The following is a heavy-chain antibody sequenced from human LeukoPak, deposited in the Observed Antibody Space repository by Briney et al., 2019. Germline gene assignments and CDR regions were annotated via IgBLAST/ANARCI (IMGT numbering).Heavy chain of an antibody. CDR3: AREDDTGRYMGDDAFDI. J-gene: IGHJ3*02. V-gene: IGHV1-69*06. CDR2: IIPMSDTA. D-gene: IGHD1-26*01. Sequence: ASVKISCKASGGTFNSYAISWVRQAPGQGLEWMGGIIPMSDTANYPQKFRGRLTITADIPTSTVYMELSSLRSEDTAVYYCAREDDTGRYMGDDAFDIWGQGTMVTVSS. CDR1: GGTFNSYA.